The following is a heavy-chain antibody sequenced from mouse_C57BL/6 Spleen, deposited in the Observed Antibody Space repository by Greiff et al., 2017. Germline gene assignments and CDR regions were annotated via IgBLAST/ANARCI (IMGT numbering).Heavy chain of an antibody. Sequence: QVQLQQPGAELVKPGASVKLSCKASGYTFTSYWMHWVKQRPGQGLEWIGMIHPNSGSTNYNEKFKSKATLTVDKSSSTAYMQLSSLTSEASAVYYCARGYDGYYDAMDYWGQGTSVTVSS. CDR1: GYTFTSYW. D-gene: IGHD2-3*01. J-gene: IGHJ4*01. V-gene: IGHV1-64*01. CDR3: ARGYDGYYDAMDY. CDR2: IHPNSGST.